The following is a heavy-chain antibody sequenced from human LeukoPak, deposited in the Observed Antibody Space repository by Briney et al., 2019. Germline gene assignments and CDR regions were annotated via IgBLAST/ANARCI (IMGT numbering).Heavy chain of an antibody. V-gene: IGHV3-9*03. CDR2: ISWNSGKI. J-gene: IGHJ3*02. CDR3: AKAMTYGDYVSEGFDI. D-gene: IGHD4-17*01. CDR1: GFTFDDYA. Sequence: GRSLRLSCAASGFTFDDYAMHWVRQAPGKGLEWVSGISWNSGKIGYADSVKGRFTISRDNAKNSLYLQMNSLRAEDMALYYCAKAMTYGDYVSEGFDIWGQGTVVTVSS.